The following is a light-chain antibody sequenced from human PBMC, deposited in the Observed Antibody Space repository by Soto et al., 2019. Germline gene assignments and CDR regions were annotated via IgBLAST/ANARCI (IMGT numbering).Light chain of an antibody. V-gene: IGLV2-23*03. CDR2: EGS. CDR3: CSYAGSSTFV. Sequence: QSALTQPASVSGSPGQSITISCTGTSSDVGSYNLVSWYQQHPGKAPKLMIYEGSKRPSGVSNRFSGSKSGNTASLTISGHQAEDEADYYCCSYAGSSTFVFGGGTKVTAL. CDR1: SSDVGSYNL. J-gene: IGLJ2*01.